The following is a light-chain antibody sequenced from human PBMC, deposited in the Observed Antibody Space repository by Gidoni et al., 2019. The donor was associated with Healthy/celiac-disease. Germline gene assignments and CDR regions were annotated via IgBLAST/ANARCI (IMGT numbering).Light chain of an antibody. Sequence: QSALTQPASVSGSTGQSITISCPGTSSDVGGYNYVSWYQQHPGKAPKLMIYEVSNRPSGVSNRFSGSKSGNTASLTISGLQAEDEADYYCSSHTSSSPLFGGGTKVTVL. CDR1: SSDVGGYNY. J-gene: IGLJ2*01. CDR2: EVS. CDR3: SSHTSSSPL. V-gene: IGLV2-14*01.